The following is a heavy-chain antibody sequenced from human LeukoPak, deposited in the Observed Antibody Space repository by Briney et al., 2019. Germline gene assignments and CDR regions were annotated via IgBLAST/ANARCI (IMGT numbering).Heavy chain of an antibody. Sequence: SETLSLTCTVSGGSISCYYWSWIRQPPGKGLEWIGYVYYSGSTNYNPSLKSRVTISVDTSKNQFSLKLSSVTAADTAVYYCARINGDNRYVAFGTWGQGTMVTVSS. D-gene: IGHD3-16*02. J-gene: IGHJ3*02. CDR3: ARINGDNRYVAFGT. CDR1: GGSISCYY. V-gene: IGHV4-59*08. CDR2: VYYSGST.